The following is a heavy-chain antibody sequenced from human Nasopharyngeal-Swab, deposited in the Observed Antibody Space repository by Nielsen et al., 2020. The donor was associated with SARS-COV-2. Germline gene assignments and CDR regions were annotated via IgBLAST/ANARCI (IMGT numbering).Heavy chain of an antibody. V-gene: IGHV4-61*02. Sequence: SETLSLTCTVSGGSINGGDYYWSWSRLPAGEGLVWIGRISASGTTNYNPSLKSRVTISMDTYKSQLSLKLYSATAAETAVYYCAREGRYYDRSAYNHYYFDAWGQGTLVTVSS. D-gene: IGHD3-22*01. CDR2: ISASGTT. CDR3: AREGRYYDRSAYNHYYFDA. CDR1: GGSINGGDYY. J-gene: IGHJ4*02.